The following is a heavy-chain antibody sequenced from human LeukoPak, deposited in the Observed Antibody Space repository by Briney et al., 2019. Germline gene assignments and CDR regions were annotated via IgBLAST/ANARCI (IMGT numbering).Heavy chain of an antibody. Sequence: ASVKVSCKASGGTFSSYAVSWVRQAPGQGLEWMGGIIPIFGTANYAQKFQGRDTITADESTSTAYMELSSLRSEDTAVYYCARDHRPLDYGGYLYWGQGTLVTVSS. CDR2: IIPIFGTA. CDR3: ARDHRPLDYGGYLY. V-gene: IGHV1-69*13. J-gene: IGHJ4*02. D-gene: IGHD4/OR15-4a*01. CDR1: GGTFSSYA.